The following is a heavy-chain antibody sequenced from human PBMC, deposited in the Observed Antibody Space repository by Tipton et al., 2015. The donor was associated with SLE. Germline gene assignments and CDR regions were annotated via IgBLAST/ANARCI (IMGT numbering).Heavy chain of an antibody. CDR3: ARRKGYGGYFDY. D-gene: IGHD4-23*01. V-gene: IGHV4-59*08. Sequence: TLSLTCTVAGGSISSDYWSWIRQPPGKGLEWIAYIYYIGTTYYNPSLESRATISIDTSKNQFSLKLSSVTAADTAVYYCARRKGYGGYFDYWGQGTLVTASS. J-gene: IGHJ4*02. CDR1: GGSISSDY. CDR2: IYYIGTT.